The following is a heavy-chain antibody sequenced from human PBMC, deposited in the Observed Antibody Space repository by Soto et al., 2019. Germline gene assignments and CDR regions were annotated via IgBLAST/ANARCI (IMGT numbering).Heavy chain of an antibody. Sequence: QVQLVESGGGVVQPGRSLRLSCAASGFTFSSYAMHWVRQAPGKGLEWVAVISYDGSNKYYADSVKGRFTISRDNSKNTLYLQMNSLRAEDTAVYYCARELDGYNEYWGPGTLVTVSS. CDR3: ARELDGYNEY. V-gene: IGHV3-30-3*01. D-gene: IGHD5-12*01. J-gene: IGHJ4*02. CDR2: ISYDGSNK. CDR1: GFTFSSYA.